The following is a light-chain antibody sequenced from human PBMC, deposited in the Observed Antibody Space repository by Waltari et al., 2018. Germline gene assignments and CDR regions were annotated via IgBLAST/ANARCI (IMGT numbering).Light chain of an antibody. CDR3: RKNNTFPRT. V-gene: IGKV1-17*01. J-gene: IGKJ1*01. Sequence: DIQITQSPSSLSASVGYRVTINCRARQDIRNHLGWYQQKPGKAPKPLFYAASSLQSGVPTRFGGSGAGTEFTFTSSSLQPEDFATYDCRKNNTFPRTFGQGTKVEIK. CDR1: QDIRNH. CDR2: AAS.